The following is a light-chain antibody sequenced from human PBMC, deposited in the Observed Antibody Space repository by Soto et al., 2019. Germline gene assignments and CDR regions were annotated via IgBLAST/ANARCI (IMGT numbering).Light chain of an antibody. CDR1: QSINSKS. Sequence: IVLTQSPGTLSLSLGDGASVSWRVSQSINSKSLVWYQRKCGQAPRLLIYNTSSRATGIPDRFSGSGSGTDFTLSISRLEPEDFAVYYCQRYGGSFIFGPGTKVDIK. V-gene: IGKV3-20*01. CDR2: NTS. CDR3: QRYGGSFI. J-gene: IGKJ3*01.